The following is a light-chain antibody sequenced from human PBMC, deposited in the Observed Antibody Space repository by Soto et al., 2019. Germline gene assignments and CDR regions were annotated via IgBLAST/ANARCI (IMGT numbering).Light chain of an antibody. V-gene: IGKV3-15*01. CDR3: QQYNNWPPQVT. J-gene: IGKJ4*01. Sequence: EIVMTQSPATLSVSPGERATLSYRASQSVSSNLAWYQQKPGQAPRLLIYGASTRATGIPARFSGSGSGTEFPLTISSLQSEDFAVYYCQQYNNWPPQVTFGGGTKVEIK. CDR2: GAS. CDR1: QSVSSN.